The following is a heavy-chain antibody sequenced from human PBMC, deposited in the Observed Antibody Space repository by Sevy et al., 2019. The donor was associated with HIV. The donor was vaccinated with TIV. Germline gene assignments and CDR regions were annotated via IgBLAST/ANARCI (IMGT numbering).Heavy chain of an antibody. CDR2: LSFGCGEI. Sequence: GGSLRLSCAASGFTFSKYSMSWVRHPPWKGLEWVSTLSFGCGEINYADSVKGRFTISRDNSKSSVYLQMNNLRPEDTAVYYCAREGCTKPHDYWGQGTLVTVSS. CDR3: AREGCTKPHDY. D-gene: IGHD2-8*01. V-gene: IGHV3-23*01. CDR1: GFTFSKYS. J-gene: IGHJ4*02.